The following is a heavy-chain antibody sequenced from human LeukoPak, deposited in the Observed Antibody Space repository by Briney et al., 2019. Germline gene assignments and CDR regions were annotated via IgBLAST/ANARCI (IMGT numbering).Heavy chain of an antibody. D-gene: IGHD1-26*01. J-gene: IGHJ4*02. V-gene: IGHV3-48*04. CDR2: ISSSSSSI. Sequence: GGSLRLSCAASGFTFSDYSMNWVRQAPGKGLEWVSYISSSSSSIYYADSVKGRFTISRDNAKNSLYLQMNSLRVEDTAVYYCARGPDMGIGYWGQGTLVTVSS. CDR3: ARGPDMGIGY. CDR1: GFTFSDYS.